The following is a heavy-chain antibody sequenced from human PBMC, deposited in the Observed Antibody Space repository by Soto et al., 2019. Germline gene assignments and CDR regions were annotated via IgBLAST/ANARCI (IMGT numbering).Heavy chain of an antibody. V-gene: IGHV3-30*03. CDR3: VADVGGYIYGLARH. Sequence: LRLSCAASGFTFSSYGMHWVRQAPGKGLEWVAVISYDGSNKYYADSVKGRFTISRDNSKNTLYLQMNSLRAEDTAVYYCVADVGGYIYGLARHWGPGTLVTISS. D-gene: IGHD4-17*01. CDR1: GFTFSSYG. J-gene: IGHJ4*02. CDR2: ISYDGSNK.